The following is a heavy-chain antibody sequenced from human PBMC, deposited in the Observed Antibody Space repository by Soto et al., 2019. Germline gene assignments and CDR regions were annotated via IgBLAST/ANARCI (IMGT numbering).Heavy chain of an antibody. CDR1: VFTFSSYS. V-gene: IGHV3-21*01. Sequence: PGGSLRLSCAASVFTFSSYSMNWVRQAPGKGLEWVSSISRTSNYIYYTDSVKGRFTISRDNAKNSIYLQMNSLRAEDTATYYCASGVFGLVSPVIGGYWGQGTLVTVSS. J-gene: IGHJ4*02. CDR3: ASGVFGLVSPVIGGY. D-gene: IGHD3-3*01. CDR2: ISRTSNYI.